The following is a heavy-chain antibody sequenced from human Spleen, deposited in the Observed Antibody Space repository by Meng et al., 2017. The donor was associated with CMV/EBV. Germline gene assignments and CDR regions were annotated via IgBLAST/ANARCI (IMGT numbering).Heavy chain of an antibody. CDR3: VRAYCGGDCYSGFDY. V-gene: IGHV4-4*02. J-gene: IGHJ4*02. CDR1: GGSISSNHW. Sequence: SGGSISSNHWWSWVRQSPGKGLEWIGEIFDSGITYYNPSLKSRVTILVDKSKNQFSLNLSSVTAADTAVYYCVRAYCGGDCYSGFDYWGQGTLVTVSS. D-gene: IGHD2-21*01. CDR2: IFDSGIT.